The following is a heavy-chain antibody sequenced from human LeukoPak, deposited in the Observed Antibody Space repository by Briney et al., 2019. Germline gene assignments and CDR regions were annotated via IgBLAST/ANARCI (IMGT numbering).Heavy chain of an antibody. Sequence: GGSLRLSCVASGFTFKNYAMSWVRRVPGKGLEWVSAISGSDPGTYYADSVRGRFTISRDNSKNTLYLQMNSLRAEDTAVYYCARRAGDYSHPYDYWGQGTLVTVSS. V-gene: IGHV3-23*01. CDR2: ISGSDPGT. J-gene: IGHJ4*02. CDR1: GFTFKNYA. CDR3: ARRAGDYSHPYDY. D-gene: IGHD3-22*01.